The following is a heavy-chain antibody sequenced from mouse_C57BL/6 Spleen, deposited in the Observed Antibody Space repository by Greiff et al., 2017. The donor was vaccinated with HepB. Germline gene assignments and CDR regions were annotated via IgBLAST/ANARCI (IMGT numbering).Heavy chain of an antibody. D-gene: IGHD1-1*01. V-gene: IGHV1-76*01. CDR2: IYPGSGNT. J-gene: IGHJ3*01. CDR1: GYTFTDYY. Sequence: QVQLQQSGAELVRPGASVKLSCKASGYTFTDYYINWVKQRPGQGLEWIARIYPGSGNTYYNEKFKGKATLTAEKSSSTAYMQLSSLTSEDSAVYFCASEVDYYGSEGAWFAYWGQGTLVTVSA. CDR3: ASEVDYYGSEGAWFAY.